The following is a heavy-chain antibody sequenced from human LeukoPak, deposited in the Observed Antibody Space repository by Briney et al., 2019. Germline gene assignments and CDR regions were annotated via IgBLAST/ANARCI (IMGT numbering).Heavy chain of an antibody. Sequence: ASVKVSFKASGYTFTIYGISWVRQAPGQGLEWMGWISAYNGNTNYAQKLQGRVTMTTDTSTSTAYMELRSLRSDDTAVYYCARDSAAFQYCTNGVCYPTFSWFDPWGQGTLVTVSS. CDR1: GYTFTIYG. CDR2: ISAYNGNT. V-gene: IGHV1-18*01. D-gene: IGHD2-8*01. J-gene: IGHJ5*02. CDR3: ARDSAAFQYCTNGVCYPTFSWFDP.